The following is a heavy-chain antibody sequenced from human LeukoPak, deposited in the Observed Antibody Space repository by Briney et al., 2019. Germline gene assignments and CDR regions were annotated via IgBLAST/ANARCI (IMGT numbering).Heavy chain of an antibody. Sequence: PGGSLRLSCAASGFTFSSYSMNWVRQAPGKGLEWVSYISSSGSTIYYADSVKGRFTISRDNAKNSLYLQMNSLRAEDTAVYYCARGRRCSSTSCYSGMDVWGQGTTVTVSS. CDR2: ISSSGSTI. J-gene: IGHJ6*02. CDR3: ARGRRCSSTSCYSGMDV. CDR1: GFTFSSYS. V-gene: IGHV3-48*04. D-gene: IGHD2-2*01.